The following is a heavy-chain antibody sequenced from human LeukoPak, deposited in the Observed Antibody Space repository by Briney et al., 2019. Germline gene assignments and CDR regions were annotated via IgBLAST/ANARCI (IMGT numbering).Heavy chain of an antibody. J-gene: IGHJ4*02. D-gene: IGHD3-22*01. Sequence: ASVKVSCKASGYTFTGYYMHWVRQAPGQGLEWMGWINPNSGGTNYAQKFQGRVTMTRDTSISTAYMELSRLRSDDTAVYYCARAPPWDYYDSSGYLDYWGQGTLVTVSS. CDR1: GYTFTGYY. V-gene: IGHV1-2*02. CDR3: ARAPPWDYYDSSGYLDY. CDR2: INPNSGGT.